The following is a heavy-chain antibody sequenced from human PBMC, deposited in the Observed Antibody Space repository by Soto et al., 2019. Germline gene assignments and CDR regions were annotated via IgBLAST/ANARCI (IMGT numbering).Heavy chain of an antibody. J-gene: IGHJ4*02. V-gene: IGHV4-30-4*01. D-gene: IGHD3-22*01. Sequence: SETLSLTCTVSGGSISSGDYYWSWIRQPPGKGLEWIGYIYYSGSTYYNPSLKSRVTISVDTSKNQFSMKLSSVTAADTAVYYCARAPNYYDSSGLSLYYFDYWGQGTLVTVSS. CDR2: IYYSGST. CDR1: GGSISSGDYY. CDR3: ARAPNYYDSSGLSLYYFDY.